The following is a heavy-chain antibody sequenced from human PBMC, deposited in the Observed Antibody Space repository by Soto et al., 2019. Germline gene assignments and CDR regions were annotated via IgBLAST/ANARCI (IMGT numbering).Heavy chain of an antibody. CDR1: GYTFTSYD. CDR3: TRGGRVIFVVASYYYSSHVDF. J-gene: IGHJ6*03. D-gene: IGHD3-3*01. Sequence: ASVKVSCKASGYTFTSYDINWVRQATGQGLEWMGWMNPNSGNTGYAQKFQGRVTMTRSTSISTAYMELSSLRSDDTAVYYCTRGGRVIFVVASYYYSSHVDFTSKGTTGSAS. V-gene: IGHV1-8*01. CDR2: MNPNSGNT.